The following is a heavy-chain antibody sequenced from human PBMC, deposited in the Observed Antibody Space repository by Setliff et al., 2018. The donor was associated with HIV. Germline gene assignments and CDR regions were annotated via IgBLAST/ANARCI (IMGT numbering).Heavy chain of an antibody. Sequence: PGGSLRLSCSGYGFTFSNYGVFWVRQAPGKRLEYVSAISNNGSKTYYADSMKGRITIPRDNSKNTLYLQMGRLRAEDAAVYYCATWAYRVGFDVWGQGTTVTVSS. CDR3: ATWAYRVGFDV. J-gene: IGHJ6*02. CDR1: GFTFSNYG. CDR2: ISNNGSKT. V-gene: IGHV3-64*04. D-gene: IGHD1-26*01.